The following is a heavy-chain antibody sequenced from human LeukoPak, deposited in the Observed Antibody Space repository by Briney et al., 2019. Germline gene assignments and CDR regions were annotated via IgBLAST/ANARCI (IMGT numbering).Heavy chain of an antibody. J-gene: IGHJ4*02. V-gene: IGHV3-53*01. CDR3: ARDYHDSSGYLTFDY. CDR1: GFTVSSNY. D-gene: IGHD3-22*01. CDR2: IYSGGST. Sequence: TGGSLRLSCAASGFTVSSNYMSWIRQAPGKGLEWVSVIYSGGSTYYADSVRGRFTISRDNSKNTLYLQMNSLRAEDTAVYYCARDYHDSSGYLTFDYWGQGTLVTVSS.